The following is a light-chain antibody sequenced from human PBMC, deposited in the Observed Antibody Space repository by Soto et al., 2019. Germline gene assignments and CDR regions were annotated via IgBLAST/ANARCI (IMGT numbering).Light chain of an antibody. J-gene: IGKJ2*01. V-gene: IGKV3-11*01. Sequence: VLTQSPATLSLSPGERATLSCRASQSVSSYLAWYQQKPGQAPRLLIYDASNRATGIPARFSGSGSGTDFTLTISSLEPEDFAVYYCRHRSKWPYTFGQGTKLEIK. CDR1: QSVSSY. CDR3: RHRSKWPYT. CDR2: DAS.